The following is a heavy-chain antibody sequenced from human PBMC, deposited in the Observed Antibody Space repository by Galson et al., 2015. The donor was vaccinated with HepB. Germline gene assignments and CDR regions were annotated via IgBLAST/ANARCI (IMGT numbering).Heavy chain of an antibody. Sequence: SLRLSCAASGFTFSSYSMNWVRQAPGKGLEWVAYISNSSNTIHYADSVKGRFSISRDNAKNSLYLQMNSLRAEDTAVYYCARAYYYDSSGYPSDIWGQGTMVTVSS. CDR3: ARAYYYDSSGYPSDI. V-gene: IGHV3-48*01. D-gene: IGHD3-22*01. CDR1: GFTFSSYS. CDR2: ISNSSNTI. J-gene: IGHJ3*02.